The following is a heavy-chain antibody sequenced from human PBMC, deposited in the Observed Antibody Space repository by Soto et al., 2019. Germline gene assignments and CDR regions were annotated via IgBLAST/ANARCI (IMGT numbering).Heavy chain of an antibody. J-gene: IGHJ4*02. V-gene: IGHV3-21*01. D-gene: IGHD6-19*01. Sequence: EVQLVESGGGLVKPGGSLRLSCAASGFTFSSYSMNWVRQAPGKGLEWVSSISSSSSYIYYADSVKGRFTISRDNAKNSLYLQMNSLRAEDTAVYYCARDNSGAGTFFDYWGQGTLVTVSS. CDR2: ISSSSSYI. CDR1: GFTFSSYS. CDR3: ARDNSGAGTFFDY.